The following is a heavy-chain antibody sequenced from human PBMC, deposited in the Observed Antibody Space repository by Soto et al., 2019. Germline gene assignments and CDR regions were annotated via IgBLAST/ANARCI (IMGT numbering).Heavy chain of an antibody. CDR3: ARDLGDSGYDMGFYGY. CDR1: GYTFINYG. Sequence: ASVKVSCKASGYTFINYGIHWVRQAPGQGLEWMGWISVYNGDTNYAQKVQGRVFMATDTSTSTAYMELSSLRSEDTAVYYCARDLGDSGYDMGFYGYWGQGTLVTVSS. V-gene: IGHV1-18*01. D-gene: IGHD5-12*01. CDR2: ISVYNGDT. J-gene: IGHJ4*02.